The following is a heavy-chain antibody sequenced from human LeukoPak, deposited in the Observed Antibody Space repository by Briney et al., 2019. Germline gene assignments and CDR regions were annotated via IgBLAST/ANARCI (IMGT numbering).Heavy chain of an antibody. CDR1: GFTFNNYW. CDR2: IKKDGSEK. Sequence: PGGSLRLSCAASGFTFNNYWMSWVRQAPGKGLEWVANIKKDGSEKYYVDSVKGRFTISRDNAKNLLNLQMNSLRAEDTAVYYCARAFSTTAFDSWGQGTLVTVSS. V-gene: IGHV3-7*01. D-gene: IGHD4-17*01. CDR3: ARAFSTTAFDS. J-gene: IGHJ4*02.